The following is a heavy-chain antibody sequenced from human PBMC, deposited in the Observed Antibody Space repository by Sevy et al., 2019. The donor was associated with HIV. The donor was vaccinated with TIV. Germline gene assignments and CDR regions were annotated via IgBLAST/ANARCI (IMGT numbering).Heavy chain of an antibody. J-gene: IGHJ4*02. D-gene: IGHD2-8*01. V-gene: IGHV3-23*01. CDR2: LSFGCGKI. CDR1: GFAFYDYS. CDR3: AREGCTRPHDY. Sequence: GGSLRLSCAASGFAFYDYSMSWIRQAPGKGLEWVATLSFGCGKINYADSVKGRFTISIDNSKNSFYLQMDNLRVEDTALYYCAREGCTRPHDYWVQGTRVTVSS.